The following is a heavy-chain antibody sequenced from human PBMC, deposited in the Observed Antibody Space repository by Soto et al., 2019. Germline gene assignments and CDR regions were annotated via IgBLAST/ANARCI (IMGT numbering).Heavy chain of an antibody. V-gene: IGHV1-18*04. D-gene: IGHD6-13*01. CDR2: ISAYNGNT. CDR1: GYTFTSYG. CDR3: ARVNTASAGIDYYGMDG. Sequence: GASVKLSCKASGYTFTSYGISWGRQAPGQGLEWMGWISAYNGNTNYAQKLQGRVTMTTDTHKSTAYMELRSLRSDDTAVYYCARVNTASAGIDYYGMDGWGPGPTGTVYS. J-gene: IGHJ6*02.